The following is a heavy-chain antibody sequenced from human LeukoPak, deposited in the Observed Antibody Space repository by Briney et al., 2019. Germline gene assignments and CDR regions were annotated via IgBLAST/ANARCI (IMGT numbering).Heavy chain of an antibody. J-gene: IGHJ6*03. CDR2: VYFSGIS. CDR1: NDSISSPMYY. V-gene: IGHV4-39*01. CDR3: AVGATHYYMDV. Sequence: PSETLSLTCTVSNDSISSPMYYWGWLRQPPGKGLEWVGTVYFSGISYNNPSLKGRVTLSVDTSNSQFSLKLTSVTAADTAVYYCAVGATHYYMDVWGKGTTVTVSS. D-gene: IGHD3-16*01.